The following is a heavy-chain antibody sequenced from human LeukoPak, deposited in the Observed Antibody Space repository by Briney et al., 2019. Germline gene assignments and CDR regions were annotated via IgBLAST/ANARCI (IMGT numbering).Heavy chain of an antibody. J-gene: IGHJ4*02. V-gene: IGHV1-8*01. CDR2: MNPNSGNT. CDR3: ATHPRSYGVLGY. Sequence: ASVKVSCKASGYTFTSYDINWVRQATGQGLEWMGWMNPNSGNTGYAQKFQGRVTMTRNTSISTAYMELSSLRSEDTAVYYCATHPRSYGVLGYWGQGTLVTVCS. D-gene: IGHD5-18*01. CDR1: GYTFTSYD.